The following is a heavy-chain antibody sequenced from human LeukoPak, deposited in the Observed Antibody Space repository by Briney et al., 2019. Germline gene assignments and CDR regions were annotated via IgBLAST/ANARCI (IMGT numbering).Heavy chain of an antibody. D-gene: IGHD6-13*01. V-gene: IGHV1-3*01. Sequence: ASVKVSCKASGYTFINFAINWGRQAPGQRPEWLGWINAGNGNTKYSRKFQGRVTITRDTSASTAYMELSNLTSEDTAVYYCARVGSEGIAADPIDYWGQGTLVTVSS. CDR2: INAGNGNT. CDR1: GYTFINFA. CDR3: ARVGSEGIAADPIDY. J-gene: IGHJ4*02.